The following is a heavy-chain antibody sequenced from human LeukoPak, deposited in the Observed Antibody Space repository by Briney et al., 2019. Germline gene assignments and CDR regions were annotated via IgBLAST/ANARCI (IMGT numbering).Heavy chain of an antibody. CDR1: GYTFTSYG. CDR2: ISAYNGNT. D-gene: IGHD3-10*01. V-gene: IGHV1-18*01. Sequence: GASVKVSCKASGYTFTSYGISWVRQAPGQGLEWMGWISAYNGNTNYAQKLQGRVTMTTDTSTSTAYMELRSLRSDDTAVYYCARGERVITMVRGVIRNYFDYWGQGTLVTVSS. CDR3: ARGERVITMVRGVIRNYFDY. J-gene: IGHJ4*02.